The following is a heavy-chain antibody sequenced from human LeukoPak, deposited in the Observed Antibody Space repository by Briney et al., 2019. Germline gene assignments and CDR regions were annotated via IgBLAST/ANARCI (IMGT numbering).Heavy chain of an antibody. Sequence: NPSETLSLTCSVSGGSMRRYYWTWIRQPPGKGLEWIGYIYYSGGTTYNPALKSRVTISVDTSKNQFSLGLSSVTAADTGVYYCARDSGSYAIDYWGQGTLVTVSS. D-gene: IGHD1-26*01. CDR1: GGSMRRYY. CDR3: ARDSGSYAIDY. J-gene: IGHJ4*02. V-gene: IGHV4-59*01. CDR2: IYYSGGT.